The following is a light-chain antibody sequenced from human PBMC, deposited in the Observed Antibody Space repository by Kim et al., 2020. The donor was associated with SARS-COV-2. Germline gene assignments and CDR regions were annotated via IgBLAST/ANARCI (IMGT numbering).Light chain of an antibody. CDR3: QEDNNWPPIT. V-gene: IGKV3-15*01. CDR1: QSVSSN. CDR2: GAS. J-gene: IGKJ4*01. Sequence: EIVMTQSPATLSVSPGERATLSCRDSQSVSSNLAWYQQKPGQAPRLLIYGASTRATGIPARFSGSGSGTEFTLTISSLQSEDFAVYYCQEDNNWPPITFGGGTKVDIK.